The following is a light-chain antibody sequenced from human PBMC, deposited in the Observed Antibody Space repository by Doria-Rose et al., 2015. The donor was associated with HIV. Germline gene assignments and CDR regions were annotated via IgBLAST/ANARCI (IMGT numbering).Light chain of an antibody. Sequence: TQSPGTLSLSQGERATLSCRASQSVSSSYLAWYQQKPGQAPRLLIYGASSRATGIPDRFSGSGAGTDFTLTISRLETEDFAVYYCQQYGTSLSITFGQGTRLEIK. CDR1: QSVSSSY. J-gene: IGKJ5*01. CDR2: GAS. CDR3: QQYGTSLSIT. V-gene: IGKV3-20*01.